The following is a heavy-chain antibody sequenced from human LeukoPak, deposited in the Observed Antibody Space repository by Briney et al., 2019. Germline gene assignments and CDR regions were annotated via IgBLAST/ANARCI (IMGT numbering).Heavy chain of an antibody. J-gene: IGHJ4*02. CDR1: GFTFNSYA. V-gene: IGHV3-30*04. CDR3: ARKDSGRYINPFDY. CDR2: ISYDGSIK. Sequence: GGSLRLSCAASGFTFNSYAMHWVRQAPGKGLEWVAVISYDGSIKYYTDSVKGRFTISRDNSKSTLYLQMNSLRAEDTAVYYCARKDSGRYINPFDYWGQGTQVTVSS. D-gene: IGHD3-10*01.